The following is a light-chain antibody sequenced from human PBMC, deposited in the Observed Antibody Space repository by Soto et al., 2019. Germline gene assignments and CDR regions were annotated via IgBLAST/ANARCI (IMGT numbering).Light chain of an antibody. Sequence: QSALTQPRSVSGSPGQSVTISCTGTSSDVGGYNYVSWYQQHPGKAPKLMIYDVTMRPSGVPDRFSGSKSGTSATLDITGLQTGDEADYYCGTWDSSLSAGVFGGGTKLTVL. CDR2: DVT. CDR3: GTWDSSLSAGV. J-gene: IGLJ3*02. V-gene: IGLV2-11*01. CDR1: SSDVGGYNY.